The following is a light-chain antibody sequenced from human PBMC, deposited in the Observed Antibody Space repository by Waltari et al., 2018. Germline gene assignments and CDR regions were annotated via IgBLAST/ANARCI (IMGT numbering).Light chain of an antibody. V-gene: IGKV3-11*01. CDR1: QRISTY. Sequence: EIVLKQSPATLSLSPGERATLSCRASQRISTYLAWYQQTPGQATRLLIDAAATRASGCPASFSGSGAGTYFTFTISSLEPEDFAVYYCQQRSDWPLAFGGGTKVEI. J-gene: IGKJ4*01. CDR2: AAA. CDR3: QQRSDWPLA.